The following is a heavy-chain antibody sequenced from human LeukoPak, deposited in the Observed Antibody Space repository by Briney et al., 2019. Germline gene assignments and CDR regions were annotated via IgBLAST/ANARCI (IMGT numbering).Heavy chain of an antibody. V-gene: IGHV3-23*01. J-gene: IGHJ4*02. CDR2: ISGSGGGT. CDR1: GFTFRNYG. D-gene: IGHD3-10*01. CDR3: AKGTPEHNFGSIDY. Sequence: PGGSLRLSCAASGFTFRNYGMSWVRQAPGKGLEWVSAISGSGGGTYYADSVKGRFTISRDNSKNTLYMQMNSLRAEDTAIYYCAKGTPEHNFGSIDYWGQGTLVTVSS.